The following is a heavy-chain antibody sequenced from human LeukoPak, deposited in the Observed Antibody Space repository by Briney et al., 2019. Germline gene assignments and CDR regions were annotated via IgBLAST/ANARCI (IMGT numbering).Heavy chain of an antibody. CDR2: IYTSGST. Sequence: SETLSLTCTVSGGSISSGSYYWSCIRQPAGKGLEWIGRIYTSGSTNYNPSLKSRVTISVDTSKNQFSLKLSSVTAADTAVYYCARGDILTGPDYWGQGTLVTVSS. V-gene: IGHV4-61*02. J-gene: IGHJ4*02. CDR1: GGSISSGSYY. D-gene: IGHD3-9*01. CDR3: ARGDILTGPDY.